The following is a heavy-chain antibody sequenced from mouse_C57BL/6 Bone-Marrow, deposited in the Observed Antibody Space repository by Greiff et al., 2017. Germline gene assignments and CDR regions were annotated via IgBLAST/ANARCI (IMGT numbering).Heavy chain of an antibody. V-gene: IGHV1-69*01. Sequence: VQLQQPGAELVMPGASVKLSCKASGYTFTSYWMHWVKQRPGQGLEWIGEIDPSDSYTNYNQKFKGKSTLTVDKSSSTAYMQLSSLTSEDSAVYYCAIEGYHAMDYWGQGTSGTVSS. CDR3: AIEGYHAMDY. J-gene: IGHJ4*01. CDR1: GYTFTSYW. CDR2: IDPSDSYT.